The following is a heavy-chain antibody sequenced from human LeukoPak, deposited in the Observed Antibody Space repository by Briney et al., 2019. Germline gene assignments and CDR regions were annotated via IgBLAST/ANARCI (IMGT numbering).Heavy chain of an antibody. CDR1: GFTFSSYD. V-gene: IGHV3-13*01. CDR3: AKDLDYGDSHNIDLFDY. Sequence: PGGSLRLSCAASGFTFSSYDMHWVRQVTGKGLEWVSGIGKSGHTYYAGSVKGRFTISRDNSKNTLYLQMNSLRAEDTAVYYCAKDLDYGDSHNIDLFDYWGQGTLVAVSS. J-gene: IGHJ4*02. D-gene: IGHD4-17*01. CDR2: IGKSGHT.